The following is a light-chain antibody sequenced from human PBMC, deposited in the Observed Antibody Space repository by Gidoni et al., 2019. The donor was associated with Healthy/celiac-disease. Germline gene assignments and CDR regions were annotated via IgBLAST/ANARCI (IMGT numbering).Light chain of an antibody. CDR3: QAWDSSTAHVV. V-gene: IGLV3-1*01. J-gene: IGLJ2*01. Sequence: SYELTQPPSVSVSPGQTDSITCSGDKLGDKYACWYQQKPGPSPVLVIYQDSKRPSGIPERFSGSNSGNTATLTISGTQAMDEADYYCQAWDSSTAHVVFGGGTKLTVL. CDR1: KLGDKY. CDR2: QDS.